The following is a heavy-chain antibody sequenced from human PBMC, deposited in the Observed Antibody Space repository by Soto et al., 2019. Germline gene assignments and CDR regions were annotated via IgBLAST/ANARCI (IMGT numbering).Heavy chain of an antibody. CDR1: VDSVSSNSAA. D-gene: IGHD2-15*01. Sequence: PSQTLSITCAISVDSVSSNSAAWNWIRQSPSRGLEWLGRTYYRSKWYNDYAVSVKSRITINPDTSKNQFSLQLNSVTPEDTAVYYCARELVVVEAHGIDYWGQGTLVTVSS. CDR2: TYYRSKWYN. CDR3: ARELVVVEAHGIDY. V-gene: IGHV6-1*01. J-gene: IGHJ4*02.